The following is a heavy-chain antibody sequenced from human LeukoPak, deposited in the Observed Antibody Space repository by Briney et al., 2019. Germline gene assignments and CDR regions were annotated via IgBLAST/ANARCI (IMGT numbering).Heavy chain of an antibody. CDR1: GGSIGTYY. D-gene: IGHD7-27*01. Sequence: SETLSLTCTVSGGSIGTYYWSWIRQPAGKGLEWIGRVFTTGGANYNPSLKSRVTMSLDTSRNLFSLRLNSVTAADTAVYYCVRDGPSWGLLWGQGALVTVSS. J-gene: IGHJ4*02. V-gene: IGHV4-4*07. CDR3: VRDGPSWGLL. CDR2: VFTTGGA.